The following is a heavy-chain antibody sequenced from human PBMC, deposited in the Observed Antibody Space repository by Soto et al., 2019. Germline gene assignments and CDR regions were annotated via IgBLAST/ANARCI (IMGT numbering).Heavy chain of an antibody. CDR2: LTPMFGKT. CDR3: ARDGALYYSSASYCLY. J-gene: IGHJ4*02. Sequence: QVQLVQSGPEVTKPGSSVKVSCKASGGTFSRYTINWVRQAPGQGLEWMGGLTPMFGKTNYAQKFQGRVTITEDESTSIGYMGLRCIRSEDTAVYYCARDGALYYSSASYCLYWGQGTLVAVSS. CDR1: GGTFSRYT. D-gene: IGHD3-22*01. V-gene: IGHV1-69*01.